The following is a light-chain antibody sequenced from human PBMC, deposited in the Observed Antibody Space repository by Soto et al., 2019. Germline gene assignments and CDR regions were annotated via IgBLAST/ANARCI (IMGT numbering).Light chain of an antibody. CDR2: AAS. Sequence: ILITQCPSTLSALVGNTVAIPCLASQTISSWLAWYQQKPGKAPKLLIYAASSLQSGVPSRFSGSGSGTDFTLTISCLQSEDFATYYCQQYYSYPLTFGQGTKVDIK. CDR1: QTISSW. CDR3: QQYYSYPLT. J-gene: IGKJ1*01. V-gene: IGKV1-5*01.